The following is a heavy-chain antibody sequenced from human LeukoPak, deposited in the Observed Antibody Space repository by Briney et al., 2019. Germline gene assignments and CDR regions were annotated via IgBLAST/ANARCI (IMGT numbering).Heavy chain of an antibody. CDR3: ARVGSGNSLFDY. CDR2: ISGSGGST. J-gene: IGHJ4*02. Sequence: GGSLRLSCAASGVTLSNYAMSWVRQTAGKGLEWVSSISGSGGSTYYADSVKGRFTISRDNSKNTVSLQMTSLRAEDTAVYYCARVGSGNSLFDYWGQGTLVTVSS. CDR1: GVTLSNYA. D-gene: IGHD3-10*01. V-gene: IGHV3-23*01.